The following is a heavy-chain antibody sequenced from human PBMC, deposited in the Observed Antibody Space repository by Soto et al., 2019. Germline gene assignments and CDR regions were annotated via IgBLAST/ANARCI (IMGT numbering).Heavy chain of an antibody. D-gene: IGHD3-16*02. Sequence: GGSLILSCAASGFTFSSYWMHWVRQVPEKGLVWVSRINSDGSITNYADAVKGRFTISRDNVKNTLYLQMNSLRAEDTAVYYCVRYPRSVGGSYRPDYWGQGTLVTVSS. CDR3: VRYPRSVGGSYRPDY. CDR1: GFTFSSYW. CDR2: INSDGSIT. V-gene: IGHV3-74*01. J-gene: IGHJ4*02.